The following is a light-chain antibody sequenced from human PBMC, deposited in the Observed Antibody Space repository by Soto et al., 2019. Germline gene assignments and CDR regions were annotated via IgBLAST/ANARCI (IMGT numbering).Light chain of an antibody. CDR2: DAS. V-gene: IGKV3-11*01. CDR3: QQRSNWPIT. CDR1: QSVSSY. J-gene: IGKJ5*01. Sequence: EIVLTQSPATLSLSPGEGATLSCRTSQSVSSYFAWYQQKPGRAPRLLIYDASNRATGIPARFIGSGSGTDFTLTISSLEPEDFAVYYCQQRSNWPITFGQGTRLEI.